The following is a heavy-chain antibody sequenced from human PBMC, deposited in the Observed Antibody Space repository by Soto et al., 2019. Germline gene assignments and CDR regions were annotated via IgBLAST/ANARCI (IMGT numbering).Heavy chain of an antibody. Sequence: QVQLVQSGAEVKKPGASVKVSCKASGYTFTNYYVHWVRQAPGQGPEWMGVINPSGGSTRDAQKCQGRVTMTRDTSTSTVHMELSSLRSEDTAVYYCAREDTADYYGMDVWGQGTTVTVSS. CDR3: AREDTADYYGMDV. D-gene: IGHD5-18*01. CDR2: INPSGGST. J-gene: IGHJ6*02. CDR1: GYTFTNYY. V-gene: IGHV1-46*01.